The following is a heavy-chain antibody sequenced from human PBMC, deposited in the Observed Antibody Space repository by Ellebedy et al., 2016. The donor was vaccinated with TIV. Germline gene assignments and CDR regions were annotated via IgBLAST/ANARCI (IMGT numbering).Heavy chain of an antibody. V-gene: IGHV1-69*13. J-gene: IGHJ4*02. D-gene: IGHD2-21*01. Sequence: ASVKVSCKASGGTFSSYAITWVRQAPGQGLEWMGGIIPIFGTANYAQKFQGRVTITADESTSTAFMGLSSLRSEDTAVYYCARADLAYFWCECYGGGLAIDYWGQGTLVTVSS. CDR2: IIPIFGTA. CDR1: GGTFSSYA. CDR3: ARADLAYFWCECYGGGLAIDY.